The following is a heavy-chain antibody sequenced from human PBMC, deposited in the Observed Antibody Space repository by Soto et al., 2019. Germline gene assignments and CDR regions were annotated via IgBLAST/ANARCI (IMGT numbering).Heavy chain of an antibody. Sequence: GGSLRLSCAASGFTLSGSRIHWVRQASGKGLEWVGRIRSKADSYATAYAASVKGRFTISRDDSKNTAYLQMNSLKTEDTAVYYRTSQYCGGDCSRVDPWGQGTLVTVSS. D-gene: IGHD2-21*02. CDR1: GFTLSGSR. J-gene: IGHJ5*02. CDR3: TSQYCGGDCSRVDP. V-gene: IGHV3-73*01. CDR2: IRSKADSYAT.